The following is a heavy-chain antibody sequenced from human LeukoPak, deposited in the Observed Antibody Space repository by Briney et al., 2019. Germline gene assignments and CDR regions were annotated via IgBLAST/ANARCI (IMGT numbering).Heavy chain of an antibody. V-gene: IGHV1-46*01. Sequence: SVKVSCKASGYTFTSYYMHWVRQAPGQGLEWMGIINPSGDSTSYEQRFQGRLTMTRDTSTNTVYMELSSLRSEDTAVYYCARHPSPQLHHFDYWGQGTLVTVSS. J-gene: IGHJ4*02. CDR3: ARHPSPQLHHFDY. D-gene: IGHD2-2*01. CDR1: GYTFTSYY. CDR2: INPSGDST.